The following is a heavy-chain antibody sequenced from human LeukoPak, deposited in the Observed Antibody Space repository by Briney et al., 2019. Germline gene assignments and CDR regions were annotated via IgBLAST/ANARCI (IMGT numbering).Heavy chain of an antibody. CDR3: ARDQSRIKMATIGDY. CDR1: GYTFTSYG. D-gene: IGHD5-24*01. J-gene: IGHJ4*02. Sequence: ASVKVSCKASGYTFTSYGISWVRQAPGQGLEWMGRINPNSGGTNYAQKFQGRVTMTRDTSISTAYMELSRLRSDDTAVYYCARDQSRIKMATIGDYWGQGTLVTVSS. V-gene: IGHV1-2*06. CDR2: INPNSGGT.